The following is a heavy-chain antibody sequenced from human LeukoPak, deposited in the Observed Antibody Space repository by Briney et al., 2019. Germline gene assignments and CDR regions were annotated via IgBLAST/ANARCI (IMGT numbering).Heavy chain of an antibody. Sequence: ASVKVSCKASGGYYIYWVRQAPGQGLERMGWINPDNGGTNYAQKFQGRVTVTWDTSITTAYMELSSLKSDDTAVYYCTREGSLGFDYWGQGTLVTVSS. CDR2: INPDNGGT. D-gene: IGHD3-10*01. V-gene: IGHV1-2*02. J-gene: IGHJ4*02. CDR1: GGYY. CDR3: TREGSLGFDY.